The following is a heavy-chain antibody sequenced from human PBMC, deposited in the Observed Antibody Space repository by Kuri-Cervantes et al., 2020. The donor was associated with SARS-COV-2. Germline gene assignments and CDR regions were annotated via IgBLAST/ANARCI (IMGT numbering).Heavy chain of an antibody. Sequence: GSVHVSRQASGYTLTSYGISWVRQAPGQELEWVGWISAYNGNTNYAQKLQGRVTMNTDTYTSTAYMELRSLRADDTAVYYCASAVLFLAGLLLPVVAFDIWGQGTMVTVSS. CDR1: GYTLTSYG. CDR3: ASAVLFLAGLLLPVVAFDI. V-gene: IGHV1-18*01. CDR2: ISAYNGNT. J-gene: IGHJ3*02. D-gene: IGHD3-3*01.